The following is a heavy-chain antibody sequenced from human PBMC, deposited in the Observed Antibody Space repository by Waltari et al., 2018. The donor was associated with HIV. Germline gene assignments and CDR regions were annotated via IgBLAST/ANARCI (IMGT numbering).Heavy chain of an antibody. V-gene: IGHV3-30*01. Sequence: SGGGVVQPGRSLRLSCAASGFTFSSYAMHWVRQAPGKGLEWVAVISYDGSNKYCADSVKGRFTISRDNSKNTLYLQMNSLRAEDTAVYYCAREPVVVPAALDYWGQGTLVTVSS. CDR1: GFTFSSYA. CDR3: AREPVVVPAALDY. CDR2: ISYDGSNK. J-gene: IGHJ4*02. D-gene: IGHD2-2*01.